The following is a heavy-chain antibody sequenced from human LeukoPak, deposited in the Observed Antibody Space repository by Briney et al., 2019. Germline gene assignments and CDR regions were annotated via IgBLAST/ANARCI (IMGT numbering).Heavy chain of an antibody. CDR1: GDSISGYY. J-gene: IGHJ5*02. Sequence: PSETLSLTYTVSGDSISGYYWSWIRQPPGKGLEWIGYIYYSGSTNFNPSLNSRVTISVDTSKNQFSLKLSSVTAADTAVYYCAREPYSSNSQEWFDPWGQGTLVTVSS. D-gene: IGHD6-13*01. V-gene: IGHV4-59*01. CDR3: AREPYSSNSQEWFDP. CDR2: IYYSGST.